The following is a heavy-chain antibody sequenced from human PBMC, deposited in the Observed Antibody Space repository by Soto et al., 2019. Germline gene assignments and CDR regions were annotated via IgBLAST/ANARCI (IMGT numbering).Heavy chain of an antibody. CDR2: MSHSGGT. Sequence: QVQLQQWGAGLLKPSETLSLTCAVYGGSVSSSSNYYWSWIRQPPGKGLEWIGEMSHSGGTHFNPSPKSRGTISVDTYKNPFSLKMSSVTAADTALYYCARVERGTATTVVDAFDIWGPGTMVTVSS. D-gene: IGHD1-1*01. J-gene: IGHJ3*02. CDR3: ARVERGTATTVVDAFDI. V-gene: IGHV4-34*01. CDR1: GGSVSSSSNYY.